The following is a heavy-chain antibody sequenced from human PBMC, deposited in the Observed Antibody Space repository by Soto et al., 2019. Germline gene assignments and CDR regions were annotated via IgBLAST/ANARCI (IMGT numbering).Heavy chain of an antibody. D-gene: IGHD6-19*01. CDR2: INPSGGST. CDR3: ARDQAAVAGTSSPDY. Sequence: ASVKVSCKASGYTFTSYYMHWVRQAPGQGLEWMGIINPSGGSTSYAQKFQGRVTMTRDTSTSTVYMELGSLRSEDTAVYYCARDQAAVAGTSSPDYWGQGTLVTVSS. J-gene: IGHJ4*02. V-gene: IGHV1-46*01. CDR1: GYTFTSYY.